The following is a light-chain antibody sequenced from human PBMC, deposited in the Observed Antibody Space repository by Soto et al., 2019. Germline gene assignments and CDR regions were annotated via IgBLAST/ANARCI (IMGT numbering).Light chain of an antibody. CDR3: QQYNNWPIT. CDR1: QSVGSL. V-gene: IGKV3-15*01. J-gene: IGKJ5*01. CDR2: RAS. Sequence: EVVLTQSPATLSVSPGERAILSCWASQSVGSLLAWYQQKPGQAPRLLIYRASTRATDIPARFSGRGSGTAFSLTINSLQSEDFAVYYCQQYNNWPITFGQGTRLEI.